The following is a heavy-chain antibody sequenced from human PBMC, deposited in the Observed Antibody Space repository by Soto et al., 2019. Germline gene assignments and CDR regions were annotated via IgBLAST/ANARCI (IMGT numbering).Heavy chain of an antibody. Sequence: GESLKISCKGSGYKFATYWIAWVRQMPGRGLEWMGIIYPGDSETIYSSSFRGHVTISAEKSLNTAYLQWDSLTASDSASYYCARGFTGSAGRFDPWGQGTVVTVSS. J-gene: IGHJ5*02. D-gene: IGHD6-25*01. CDR3: ARGFTGSAGRFDP. CDR2: IYPGDSET. CDR1: GYKFATYW. V-gene: IGHV5-51*01.